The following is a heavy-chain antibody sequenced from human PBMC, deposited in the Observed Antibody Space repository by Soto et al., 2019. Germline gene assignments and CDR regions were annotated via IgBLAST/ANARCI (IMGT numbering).Heavy chain of an antibody. CDR1: GFTFKSCA. Sequence: EVQLLESGGGLVQPGGSLRLSCAASGFTFKSCAMTWVRQAPGKGLEWVSGISTNGDVTYYADSVKGRFSISRDNSKNTLYLQMNSLRAEDTAVYYCAGDMITVTYDISYWDFNLWGRGPLVTVSS. D-gene: IGHD4-17*01. V-gene: IGHV3-23*01. CDR3: AGDMITVTYDISYWDFNL. J-gene: IGHJ2*01. CDR2: ISTNGDVT.